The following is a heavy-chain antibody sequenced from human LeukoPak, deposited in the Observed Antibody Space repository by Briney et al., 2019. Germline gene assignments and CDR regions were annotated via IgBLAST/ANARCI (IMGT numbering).Heavy chain of an antibody. CDR2: INAGNGNT. J-gene: IGHJ4*02. CDR3: AGRGTYYDILTGYGPFDY. Sequence: GASVKVSCKASGYTFISYDIHWVRQATGRGLEWMGWINAGNGNTKYSQKFQHRVTITRDTSASTAYMELSSLRSEDTAVYYCAGRGTYYDILTGYGPFDYWGQGTVATVSS. CDR1: GYTFISYD. V-gene: IGHV1-3*01. D-gene: IGHD3-9*01.